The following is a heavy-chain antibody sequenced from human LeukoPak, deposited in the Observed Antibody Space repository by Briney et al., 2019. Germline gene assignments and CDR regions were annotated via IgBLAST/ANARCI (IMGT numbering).Heavy chain of an antibody. D-gene: IGHD5-18*01. CDR2: ISAYNGNT. Sequence: ASVKVSCKASGYTFTSYGISWVRQAPGQGLEWMGWISAYNGNTNYAQKLQGRVTMTTDTSTSTAYMELRSLRSDDTAVYYCASGLGKYSYGPFDYWGQGTLVTVSS. CDR3: ASGLGKYSYGPFDY. J-gene: IGHJ4*02. CDR1: GYTFTSYG. V-gene: IGHV1-18*01.